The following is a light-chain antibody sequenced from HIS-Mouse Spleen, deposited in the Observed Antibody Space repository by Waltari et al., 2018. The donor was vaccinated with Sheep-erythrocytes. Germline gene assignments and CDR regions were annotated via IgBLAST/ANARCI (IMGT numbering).Light chain of an antibody. V-gene: IGLV2-11*01. Sequence: QSALTQPRSVSGSPGQSVTISCTGTSSDVGGYNYVSWYQQPPGKAPTLMIYDVSKRPYGVPERFAGSKSGNTASLTISGLQAEDEADYYCCSYAGSYNHVFATGTKVTVL. CDR2: DVS. CDR1: SSDVGGYNY. J-gene: IGLJ1*01. CDR3: CSYAGSYNHV.